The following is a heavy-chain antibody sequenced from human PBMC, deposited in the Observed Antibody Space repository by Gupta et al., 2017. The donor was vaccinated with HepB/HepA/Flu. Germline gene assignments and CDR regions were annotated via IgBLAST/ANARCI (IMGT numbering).Heavy chain of an antibody. V-gene: IGHV4-34*01. CDR3: ARGRKVDKDFDY. D-gene: IGHD3-22*01. J-gene: IGHJ4*02. CDR1: GGSFSGYY. CDR2: INHSGST. Sequence: QVQLQQWGAGLLKPSETLSLTCAVYGGSFSGYYWSWIRQPPGKGLEWIGEINHSGSTNYNPSLKSRVTISVDTSKNQFSLKLSSVTAADTAVYYCARGRKVDKDFDYWGQGTLVTVSS.